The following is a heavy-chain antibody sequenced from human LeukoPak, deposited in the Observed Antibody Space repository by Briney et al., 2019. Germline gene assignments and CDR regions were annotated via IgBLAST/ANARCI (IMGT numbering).Heavy chain of an antibody. V-gene: IGHV1-2*02. J-gene: IGHJ6*02. CDR1: GYTFTGYY. CDR2: INPNSGGT. CDR3: ARDLTYFYDSYGLDV. D-gene: IGHD3-22*01. Sequence: VASVKVSCKASGYTFTGYYMHWVRQAPGQGLEWMGWINPNSGGTNYAQKFQGRVTMTRDTSISTAYMELSRLRSDDTAVYYCARDLTYFYDSYGLDVWGQGTTVTVSS.